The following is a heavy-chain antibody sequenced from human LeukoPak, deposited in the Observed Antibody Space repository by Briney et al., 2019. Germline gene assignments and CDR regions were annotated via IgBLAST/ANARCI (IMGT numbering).Heavy chain of an antibody. J-gene: IGHJ4*02. CDR2: IHTSGRT. Sequence: PSETLSLTCTVSGGSISSGSYYWSWIRQPAGNGLEWIRRIHTSGRTNYIPSLKSRVTISVDTSKNQFSLKLSSVTAADTAVYYCAREDPYDSIPFDYWGQGTLVTVSS. CDR1: GGSISSGSYY. CDR3: AREDPYDSIPFDY. V-gene: IGHV4-61*02. D-gene: IGHD5-12*01.